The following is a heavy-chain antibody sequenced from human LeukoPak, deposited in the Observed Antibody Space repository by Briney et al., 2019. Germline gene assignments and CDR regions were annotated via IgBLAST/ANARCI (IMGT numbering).Heavy chain of an antibody. CDR1: GFTFSSYW. CDR2: IKQDGSEK. Sequence: GGSLRLSCAASGFTFSSYWMSWVRQAPGKGLEWVANIKQDGSEKYYVDSVKGRFTISRDNAKNSLYLQMNSLRAEDTAVYYCARSYVVPAAIRIYYYYYGMDVWGQGTTVTVSS. CDR3: ARSYVVPAAIRIYYYYYGMDV. D-gene: IGHD2-2*02. V-gene: IGHV3-7*01. J-gene: IGHJ6*02.